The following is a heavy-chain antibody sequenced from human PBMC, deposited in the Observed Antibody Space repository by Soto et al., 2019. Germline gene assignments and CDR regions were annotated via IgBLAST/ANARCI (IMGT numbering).Heavy chain of an antibody. Sequence: GASVKVSCKASGGTFSSYAISWVRQAPGQGLEWMGGIIPIFGTANYAQKFQGRVTITADESTSTAYMELSSLRSEDTAVYYCASTSIAARYYYYGMDVWGQGTTVTVSS. V-gene: IGHV1-69*13. CDR2: IIPIFGTA. CDR3: ASTSIAARYYYYGMDV. CDR1: GGTFSSYA. D-gene: IGHD6-6*01. J-gene: IGHJ6*02.